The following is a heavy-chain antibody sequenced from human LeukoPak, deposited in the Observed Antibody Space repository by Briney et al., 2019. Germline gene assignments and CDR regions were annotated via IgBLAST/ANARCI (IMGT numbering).Heavy chain of an antibody. D-gene: IGHD3-10*01. J-gene: IGHJ2*01. CDR3: ARVGDHYHWYLDV. CDR2: LYSGSTT. CDR1: GFSVSTKY. Sequence: PGGSLTLSCEGSGFSVSTKYMNWVRQAPGKGLEWVSILYSGSTTYYTDSVKGRFTVSRDDSKNTLYPHMNSLGVEDTAVYYCARVGDHYHWYLDVWGRGTLVTVSS. V-gene: IGHV3-53*01.